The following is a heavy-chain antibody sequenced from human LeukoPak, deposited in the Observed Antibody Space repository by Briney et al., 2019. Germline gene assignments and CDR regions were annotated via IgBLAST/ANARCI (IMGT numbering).Heavy chain of an antibody. D-gene: IGHD5-24*01. CDR3: ARGVRWLQLSYFDY. CDR2: IYYSGST. V-gene: IGHV4-31*03. CDR1: SGSISSGVYY. Sequence: SETLSLTCPVSSGSISSGVYYWSWIRQHPGKGLEWIGYIYYSGSTYYNPSLKSRVTISVDTSKNQFSLKLSSVTAADTAVYYCARGVRWLQLSYFDYWGQGTLVTVSS. J-gene: IGHJ4*02.